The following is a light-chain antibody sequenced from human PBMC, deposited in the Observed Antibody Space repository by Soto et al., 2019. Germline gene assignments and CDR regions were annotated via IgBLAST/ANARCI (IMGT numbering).Light chain of an antibody. J-gene: IGKJ1*01. CDR1: QGIRDD. CDR3: LQDYDFPPT. CDR2: ATA. Sequence: AIRMTQSPSSLSASVGDRVTITCRASQGIRDDLAWFQQKPGKAPKVLIYATANLQSGVPSRFSGSGSGTDFTLTISSLQPEDFATYYCLQDYDFPPTFGQGTKVEIK. V-gene: IGKV1-6*01.